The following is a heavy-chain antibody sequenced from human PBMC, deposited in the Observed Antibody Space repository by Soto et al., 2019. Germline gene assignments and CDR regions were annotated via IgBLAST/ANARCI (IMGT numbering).Heavy chain of an antibody. J-gene: IGHJ6*02. CDR2: INSDGSST. Sequence: GGSLRLSCAASGFTFSSYWMHWVRQAPGKGLVWVSRINSDGSSTSYADSVKGRFTISRDNAKNTLYLQMNSLRAEDTAVYYCARVYYDILTGYYEPYGMDVWGQGTTVTVSS. CDR1: GFTFSSYW. V-gene: IGHV3-74*01. CDR3: ARVYYDILTGYYEPYGMDV. D-gene: IGHD3-9*01.